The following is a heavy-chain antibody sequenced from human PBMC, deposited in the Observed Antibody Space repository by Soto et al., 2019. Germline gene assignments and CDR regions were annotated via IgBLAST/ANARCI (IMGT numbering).Heavy chain of an antibody. CDR1: GFTFSSYS. Sequence: GGSLRLSCAASGFTFSSYSMNWVRQAPGKGLEWVSSISSSSSYIYYADSVKGRFTISRDNAKNSLYLQMNSLRAEDTAVYYCARVYASSGWYGYYYYYGMDVWGQGTTVTVSS. J-gene: IGHJ6*02. CDR3: ARVYASSGWYGYYYYYGMDV. D-gene: IGHD6-19*01. CDR2: ISSSSSYI. V-gene: IGHV3-21*01.